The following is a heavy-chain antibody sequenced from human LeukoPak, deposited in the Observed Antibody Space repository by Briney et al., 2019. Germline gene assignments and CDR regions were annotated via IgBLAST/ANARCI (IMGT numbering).Heavy chain of an antibody. J-gene: IGHJ4*02. CDR2: INHSGST. Sequence: SETLSLTCAVYGGSFSGYHWSWIRQPPGKGLEWIGEINHSGSTNYNPSLKSRVTISVDTSKNQFSLKLSSVTAADTAVYYCARGPAGYCDYWGQGTLVTVSS. V-gene: IGHV4-34*01. CDR3: ARGPAGYCDY. CDR1: GGSFSGYH.